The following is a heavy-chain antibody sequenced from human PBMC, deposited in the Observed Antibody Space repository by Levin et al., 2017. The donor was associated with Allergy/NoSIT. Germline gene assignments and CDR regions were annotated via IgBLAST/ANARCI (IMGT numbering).Heavy chain of an antibody. J-gene: IGHJ4*02. CDR2: ISSSGTTI. Sequence: GGSLRLSCAASGFIFSNFEISWVRQAPGKGLEWVSYISSSGTTIYYADSVKGRFTISRDNAKNSLYLQMNSLRAEDTAVYFCATVGGYYDRWGQGTLVTVSS. CDR3: ATVGGYYDR. V-gene: IGHV3-48*03. D-gene: IGHD3-10*01. CDR1: GFIFSNFE.